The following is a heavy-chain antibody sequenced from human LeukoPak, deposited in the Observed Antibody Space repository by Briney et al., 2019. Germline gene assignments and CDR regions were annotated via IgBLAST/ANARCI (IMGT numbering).Heavy chain of an antibody. CDR3: ARGGYDYVWGSYRYTLFDY. V-gene: IGHV4-59*01. CDR2: IYYSGST. D-gene: IGHD3-16*02. J-gene: IGHJ4*02. Sequence: SETLSLTCTVSGGSISSYYWSWIRQPPGKGLEWIGYIYYSGSTNYNPSLKSRVTISVDTSKNQFSLKLSSVTAGDTAVYYCARGGYDYVWGSYRYTLFDYWGQGTLVTVSS. CDR1: GGSISSYY.